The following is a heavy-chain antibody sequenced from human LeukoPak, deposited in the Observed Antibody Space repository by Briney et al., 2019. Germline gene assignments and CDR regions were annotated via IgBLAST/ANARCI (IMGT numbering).Heavy chain of an antibody. CDR1: GGSISSYY. CDR3: ARVVVVVAASWFDY. V-gene: IGHV4-59*01. D-gene: IGHD2-15*01. Sequence: SETLSLTCTVSGGSISSYYWSWIRQPPGKGLEWIGYIYYSGSTNYNPSLKSRVTISVDTSKNQFSLKLSSVTAADTAVYYCARVVVVVAASWFDYWGQGTLVTLS. J-gene: IGHJ4*02. CDR2: IYYSGST.